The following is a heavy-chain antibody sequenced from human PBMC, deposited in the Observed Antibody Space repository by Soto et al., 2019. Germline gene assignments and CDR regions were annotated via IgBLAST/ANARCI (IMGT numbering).Heavy chain of an antibody. V-gene: IGHV1-2*02. D-gene: IGHD4-4*01. CDR3: AKELQRGMDV. J-gene: IGHJ6*02. Sequence: QVQLVQSGAEVKQPGASVKVSCKASGYTFSVYHMHWVRQAPGQGLEWMVWIHPNSGGTNYAQRFEGRVTMTRDTSINTAYMELSRLTSDDPAVYYFAKELQRGMDVWGQGTTVTVSS. CDR1: GYTFSVYH. CDR2: IHPNSGGT.